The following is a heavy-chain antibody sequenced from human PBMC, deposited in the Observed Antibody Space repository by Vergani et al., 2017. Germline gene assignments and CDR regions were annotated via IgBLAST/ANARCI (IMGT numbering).Heavy chain of an antibody. CDR3: ARGTRGELRPYYYYCYMDV. J-gene: IGHJ6*03. V-gene: IGHV6-1*01. CDR1: GDSVSSNSAA. D-gene: IGHD1-26*01. Sequence: QVQLQQSGPGLVKPSQTLSLTCAISGDSVSSNSAAWNWIRQSPSRGLEWLGRTYYRSKWYNDYAVSVKSRITINPDTSKNQFSLQLNSVTPEDTAVYYCARGTRGELRPYYYYCYMDVWGKGTTVTVSS. CDR2: TYYRSKWYN.